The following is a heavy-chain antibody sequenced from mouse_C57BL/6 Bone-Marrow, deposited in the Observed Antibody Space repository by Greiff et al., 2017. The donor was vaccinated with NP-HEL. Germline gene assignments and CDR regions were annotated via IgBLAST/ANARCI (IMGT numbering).Heavy chain of an antibody. J-gene: IGHJ2*01. Sequence: VKLQESGAELVRPGTSVKVSCKASGYAFTNYLIEWVKQRPGQGLEWIGVINPGSGGTNYNEKFKGKATLTADKSSSTAYMQLSSLTSEDSAVYFCARGDGNYVDDYWGQGTTLTVSS. V-gene: IGHV1-54*01. D-gene: IGHD2-1*01. CDR2: INPGSGGT. CDR1: GYAFTNYL. CDR3: ARGDGNYVDDY.